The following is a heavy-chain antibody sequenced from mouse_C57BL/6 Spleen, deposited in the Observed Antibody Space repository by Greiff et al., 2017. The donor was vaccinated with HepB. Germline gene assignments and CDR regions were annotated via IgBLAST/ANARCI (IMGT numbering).Heavy chain of an antibody. J-gene: IGHJ2*01. CDR2: SRNKANDYTT. CDR1: GFTFSDFY. V-gene: IGHV7-1*01. CDR3: ARDASYSPFDY. Sequence: EVKLVDSGGGLVQSGRSLRLSCATSGFTFSDFYMEWVRQAPGKGLEWIAASRNKANDYTTEYSASVKGRFIVSRDTSQSILYLQMNALRAEDTAIYYCARDASYSPFDYWGQGTTLTVSS. D-gene: IGHD2-12*01.